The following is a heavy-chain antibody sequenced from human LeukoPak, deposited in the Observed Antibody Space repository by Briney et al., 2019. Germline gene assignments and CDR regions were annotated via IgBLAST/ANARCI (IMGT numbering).Heavy chain of an antibody. CDR2: ISTSSSYI. Sequence: GGSLRLSCAASGFTFSRNSVSWVRQAPGKGLEWVSSISTSSSYINYADSVKGRFTISRDNAKNSLYLQMNSLRAEDTAVYYCARGSSNIAARNNWFDPWGQGTLVTVSS. V-gene: IGHV3-21*01. CDR3: ARGSSNIAARNNWFDP. CDR1: GFTFSRNS. D-gene: IGHD6-6*01. J-gene: IGHJ5*02.